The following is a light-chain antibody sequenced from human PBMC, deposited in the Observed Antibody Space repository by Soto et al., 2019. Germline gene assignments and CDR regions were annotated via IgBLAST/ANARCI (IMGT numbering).Light chain of an antibody. CDR2: DVS. CDR3: CSYTTSNTRQIV. V-gene: IGLV2-14*03. CDR1: SSDVGGYNY. Sequence: QSALTQPTSVSGSPGQSITISCTGTSSDVGGYNYVSWYQQHPGKAPKFMIYDVSNRPSGVSNRLSGSKSGNTASLTISGLQAEYEADYYCCSYTTSNTRQIVFGTGTKLTVL. J-gene: IGLJ1*01.